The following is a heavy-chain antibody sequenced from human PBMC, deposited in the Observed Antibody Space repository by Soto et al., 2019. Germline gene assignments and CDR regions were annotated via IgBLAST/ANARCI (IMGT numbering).Heavy chain of an antibody. CDR1: GGSISSYY. V-gene: IGHV4-59*01. J-gene: IGHJ4*02. D-gene: IGHD3-22*01. CDR2: IYYSGST. CDR3: ARFYLDGGYSDY. Sequence: SETLSLTCTVSGGSISSYYRSWIRQPPGKGLEWIGYIYYSGSTNYNPSLKSRVTISVDTSKNQFSLKLSSVTAADTAVYYCARFYLDGGYSDYWGQGTLVTVSS.